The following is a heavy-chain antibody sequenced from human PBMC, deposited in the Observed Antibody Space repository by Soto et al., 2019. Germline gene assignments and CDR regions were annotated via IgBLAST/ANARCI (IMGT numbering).Heavy chain of an antibody. CDR1: GYSFTSYW. D-gene: IGHD1-26*01. Sequence: PGESLKISCKGSGYSFTSYWIGWVRQMPGKGLEWMGRIDPSDSYISYSPSFQGHVTISIDKSNTTAYLQWSTLKASDTAVYFCARRLGKANYGMDVWGQGTTVTVSS. CDR2: IDPSDSYI. CDR3: ARRLGKANYGMDV. J-gene: IGHJ6*02. V-gene: IGHV5-10-1*01.